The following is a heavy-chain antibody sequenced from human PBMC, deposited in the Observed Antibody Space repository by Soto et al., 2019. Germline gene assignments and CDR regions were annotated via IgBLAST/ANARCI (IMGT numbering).Heavy chain of an antibody. V-gene: IGHV3-23*01. J-gene: IGHJ3*02. CDR2: ISGSGGST. CDR3: AKDIVVEMENDAFDI. D-gene: IGHD3-22*01. Sequence: PGGSVRLSCAASGFTFSSYAMSWVRQAPGKGLEWVSAISGSGGSTYYADSVKGRFTISRDNSKNTLYLQMNSLRAEDTAVYYCAKDIVVEMENDAFDIWGQGTMVTVSS. CDR1: GFTFSSYA.